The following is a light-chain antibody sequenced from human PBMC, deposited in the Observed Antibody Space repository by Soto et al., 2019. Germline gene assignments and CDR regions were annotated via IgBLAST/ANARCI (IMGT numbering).Light chain of an antibody. Sequence: QSALTQPASVSGSPGQSITISCTGTSSDVGSYNLVSWYQQHPDKAPKLMIYEGSKRPSGGSNRFSGSKSGNTASLTISGHQAEDEADYYCCSYAGSRNVVFGGGTKLTVL. CDR2: EGS. V-gene: IGLV2-23*01. J-gene: IGLJ2*01. CDR3: CSYAGSRNVV. CDR1: SSDVGSYNL.